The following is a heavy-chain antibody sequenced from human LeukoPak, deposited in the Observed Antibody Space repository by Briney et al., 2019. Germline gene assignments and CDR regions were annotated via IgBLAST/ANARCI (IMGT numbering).Heavy chain of an antibody. V-gene: IGHV4-59*01. J-gene: IGHJ4*02. CDR1: GGSISTYY. D-gene: IGHD3-16*01. Sequence: PSETLSLTCTVSGGSISTYYWTWIRQPPGKGLEWIGYIYYSGSTNYNPSLKSRVTISVDTSKNQFSLKLSSVTAADTAVYYCARGGDLGFSWYFDYWGQGTLVTVSS. CDR3: ARGGDLGFSWYFDY. CDR2: IYYSGST.